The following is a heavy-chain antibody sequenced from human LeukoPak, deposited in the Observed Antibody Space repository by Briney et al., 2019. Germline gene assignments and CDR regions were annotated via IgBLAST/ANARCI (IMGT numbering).Heavy chain of an antibody. D-gene: IGHD3-10*01. CDR1: GGTFSSYA. V-gene: IGHV1-69*05. CDR2: IIPIFGTA. CDR3: ARGLSQRSYGSGSNWFDP. J-gene: IGHJ5*02. Sequence: SVKVSCKASGGTFSSYAISWVRQAPGQGLEWMGRIIPIFGTANYAQKFQGRVTITTDESTSTAYMELSSLRSEDTAVYYCARGLSQRSYGSGSNWFDPWGQGTLVTVSS.